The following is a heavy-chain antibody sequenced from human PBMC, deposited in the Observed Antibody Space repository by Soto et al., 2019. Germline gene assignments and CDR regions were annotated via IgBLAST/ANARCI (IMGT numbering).Heavy chain of an antibody. D-gene: IGHD3-3*01. CDR3: ATDPNYDFWSGYKFDP. J-gene: IGHJ5*02. CDR1: GYTLTELS. CDR2: FDPEDGET. Sequence: ASVKVSCKVSGYTLTELSMHWVRQAPGKGLEWMGGFDPEDGETIYAQKFQGRVTVTEDTSTDTAYMELSSLRSEDTAVYYCATDPNYDFWSGYKFDPWGQGTLVTVSS. V-gene: IGHV1-24*01.